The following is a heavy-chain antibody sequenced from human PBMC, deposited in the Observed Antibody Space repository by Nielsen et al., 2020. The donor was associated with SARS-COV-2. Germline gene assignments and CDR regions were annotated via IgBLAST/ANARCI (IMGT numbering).Heavy chain of an antibody. Sequence: ASVKVSCKASGYTFTGYYMHWVRQAPGQGLEWMGRINPNSGGTNYAQKFQGRVTMTRDTSISTAYMELSRLRSDDTAVYYCARVERYYGSGSYFVYWGQGTLVTVSS. CDR1: GYTFTGYY. D-gene: IGHD3-10*01. V-gene: IGHV1-2*06. J-gene: IGHJ4*02. CDR2: INPNSGGT. CDR3: ARVERYYGSGSYFVY.